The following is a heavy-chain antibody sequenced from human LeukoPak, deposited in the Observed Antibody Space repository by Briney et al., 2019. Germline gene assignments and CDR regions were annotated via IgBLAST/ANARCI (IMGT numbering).Heavy chain of an antibody. V-gene: IGHV4-39*01. CDR2: IYYSETT. D-gene: IGHD3-9*01. CDR3: ARQRADYFYYYVDV. Sequence: SETLSLTCTVSGGSIGTTNYYWGWLRQPPGKGLEWIGSIYYSETTYDNPSLESRVTISIETSKNQFSLKLSSVTAADTAVYYGARQRADYFYYYVDVWGKGTTVTVS. CDR1: GGSIGTTNYY. J-gene: IGHJ6*03.